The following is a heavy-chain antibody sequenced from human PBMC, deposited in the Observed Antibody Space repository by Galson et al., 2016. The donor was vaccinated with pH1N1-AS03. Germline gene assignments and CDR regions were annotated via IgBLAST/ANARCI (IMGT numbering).Heavy chain of an antibody. Sequence: SETLSLTCTVSGGSITNYYWTWIRQPPGQGLEWIGYIYYNGPANYNPPLNSRVTISADTSKKQSFLNLTSVTAADTAVYFCTRGGTYSSSSPAYFGYWGQGTLVTVSS. CDR3: TRGGTYSSSSPAYFGY. D-gene: IGHD6-6*01. V-gene: IGHV4-59*01. CDR1: GGSITNYY. J-gene: IGHJ4*02. CDR2: IYYNGPA.